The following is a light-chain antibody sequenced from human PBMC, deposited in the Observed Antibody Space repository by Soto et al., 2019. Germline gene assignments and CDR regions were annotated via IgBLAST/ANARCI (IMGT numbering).Light chain of an antibody. V-gene: IGLV2-8*01. CDR3: SSYAASNNFYFV. CDR2: EVT. CDR1: SSDVGGYNY. J-gene: IGLJ3*02. Sequence: QPVLTQPPSASGSPGQSVTISCTGTSSDVGGYNYVSWYQQYPGRAPKLMIYEVTKRPSGVPDRFSGSKSGNTVSLTVSGLQAEDEADYYCSSYAASNNFYFVFGGGTKLTVL.